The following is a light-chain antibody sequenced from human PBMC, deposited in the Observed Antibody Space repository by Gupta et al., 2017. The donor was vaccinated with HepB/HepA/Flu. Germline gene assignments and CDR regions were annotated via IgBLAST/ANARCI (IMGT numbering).Light chain of an antibody. CDR3: QQYYNWRPIT. Sequence: EIVMTQSPATLSVSPGESVTLSCRSSQSISGNVAWYQQKPGQAPTLLIYGASTRAAGIPARFSSSASGTDFSLTISSLQSEDLAIYYCQQYYNWRPITFGQRTRLEIK. J-gene: IGKJ5*01. CDR2: GAS. CDR1: QSISGN. V-gene: IGKV3D-15*01.